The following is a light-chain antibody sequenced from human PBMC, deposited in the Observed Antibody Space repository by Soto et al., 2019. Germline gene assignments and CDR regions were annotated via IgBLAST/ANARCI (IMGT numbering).Light chain of an antibody. Sequence: EIVLTQSPATLSLSPGERATLSCRASQSVSSYLAWYQQKPGQAPRLLIYDASNMATGIPARFSGSGSGTDFTLTISSLEPEDVAGYYCQQRSNWPLTFGGGTKVEIK. V-gene: IGKV3-11*01. CDR1: QSVSSY. J-gene: IGKJ4*01. CDR2: DAS. CDR3: QQRSNWPLT.